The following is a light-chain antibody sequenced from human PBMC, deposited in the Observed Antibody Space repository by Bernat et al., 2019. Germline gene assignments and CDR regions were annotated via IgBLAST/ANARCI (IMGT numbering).Light chain of an antibody. CDR2: LGS. CDR3: MQALQTPDS. V-gene: IGKV2-28*01. Sequence: DIVMTQSPLSLPVTPGEPASISCRSSQSLLHSNGYNYLDWYLQKPGQSPQLLIYLGSNRASGVPDRLSGSGSGIDVTLKISRVEAEDVGVYYCMQALQTPDSFGQGTKLEIK. CDR1: QSLLHSNGYNY. J-gene: IGKJ2*03.